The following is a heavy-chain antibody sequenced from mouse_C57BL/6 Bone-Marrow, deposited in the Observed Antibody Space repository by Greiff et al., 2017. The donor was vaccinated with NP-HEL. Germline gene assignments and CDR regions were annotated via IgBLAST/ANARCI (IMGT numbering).Heavy chain of an antibody. Sequence: VQLQQPGTELVKPGASVKLSCKASGYTFSSYWMHWVKQRPGQGLEWIGNINPSNGGTNSNEKFKSKATLTVDKSSSTAYMQLSSLTSEDSAVYYCARKDYYGSDWYFDVWGTGTTVTVSS. CDR2: INPSNGGT. V-gene: IGHV1-53*01. J-gene: IGHJ1*03. CDR3: ARKDYYGSDWYFDV. D-gene: IGHD1-1*01. CDR1: GYTFSSYW.